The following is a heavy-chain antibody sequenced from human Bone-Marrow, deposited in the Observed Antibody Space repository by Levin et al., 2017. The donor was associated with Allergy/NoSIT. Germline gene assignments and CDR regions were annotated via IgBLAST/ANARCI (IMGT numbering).Heavy chain of an antibody. J-gene: IGHJ4*02. V-gene: IGHV1-2*04. Sequence: VASVKVSCKASGYTFTGYYMHWVRQAPGQGLEWMGWINPNSGGTNYAQKFQGWVTMTRDTSISTAYMELSRLRSDDTAVYYCARACTPNYFDYWGQGTLVTVSS. CDR1: GYTFTGYY. CDR2: INPNSGGT. CDR3: ARACTPNYFDY.